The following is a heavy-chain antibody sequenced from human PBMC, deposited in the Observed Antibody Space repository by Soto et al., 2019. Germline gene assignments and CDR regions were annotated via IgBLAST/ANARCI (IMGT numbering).Heavy chain of an antibody. CDR3: ASSGGYDFWSGYPYYFDY. D-gene: IGHD3-3*01. J-gene: IGHJ4*01. V-gene: IGHV4-34*01. CDR1: GGSFSGYY. CDR2: INHSGST. Sequence: SETLSLTCVVYGGSFSGYYWNWIRQPPGKGLEWIGEINHSGSTNYSPSLKSRVTLSVDTSRNQFSLKLHSVTAADTAVYYCASSGGYDFWSGYPYYFDYWGQGTLVTVSS.